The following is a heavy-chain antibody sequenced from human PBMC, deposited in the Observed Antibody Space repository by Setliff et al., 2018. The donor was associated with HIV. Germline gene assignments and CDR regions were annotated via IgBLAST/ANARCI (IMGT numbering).Heavy chain of an antibody. CDR2: VNPTGRP. V-gene: IGHV4-34*01. J-gene: IGHJ4*02. CDR3: ATTGQGRAYFDF. CDR1: GEPFNGFY. D-gene: IGHD2-21*01. Sequence: SETLSLSCTVSGEPFNGFYWTWIRQPPGKGLEWIGDVNPTGRPNYSPSLKSRVTMSLDTSKNQFSLNLKSVTAADTALYYCATTGQGRAYFDFWGQGSLVTVSS.